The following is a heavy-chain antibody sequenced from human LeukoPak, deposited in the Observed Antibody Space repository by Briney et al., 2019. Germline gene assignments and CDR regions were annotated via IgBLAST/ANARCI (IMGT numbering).Heavy chain of an antibody. Sequence: SVKVSCKASGGTFSSYAISWVRQAPGQGLEWMGGIIPIFGTANYAQKFQGRVTITADESTSTAYMELSSLRSEDTAVYYCAREGEMATRDAFDIWGQGTMVTVSS. CDR3: AREGEMATRDAFDI. CDR2: IIPIFGTA. J-gene: IGHJ3*02. D-gene: IGHD5-24*01. CDR1: GGTFSSYA. V-gene: IGHV1-69*13.